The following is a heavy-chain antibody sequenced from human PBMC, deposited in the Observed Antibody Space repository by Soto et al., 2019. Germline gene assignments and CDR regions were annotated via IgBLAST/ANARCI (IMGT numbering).Heavy chain of an antibody. V-gene: IGHV1-69*12. D-gene: IGHD6-19*01. Sequence: QVQLVQSGAEVKKPGSSVKVSCKVSGGTFSNYAIDWVRLAPGHGLEWMGGIVPIFGTTYYTQKFQGRATIIADDSTTTAFLEMRSLSSEDTAIYYCARVEAVAGLYNDHGLDVWGQGTAVTVSS. CDR1: GGTFSNYA. CDR2: IVPIFGTT. CDR3: ARVEAVAGLYNDHGLDV. J-gene: IGHJ6*02.